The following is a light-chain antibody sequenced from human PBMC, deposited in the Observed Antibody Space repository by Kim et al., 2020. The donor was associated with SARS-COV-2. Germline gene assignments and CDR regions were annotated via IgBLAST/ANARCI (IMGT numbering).Light chain of an antibody. CDR1: SGHSSYA. J-gene: IGLJ3*02. Sequence: QPVLTQSPSASASLGASVKRTCTLSSGHSSYAIAWHQQQPEKGPRYLMKLNSDGSHDKGDGIPDRFSGSSSGAERYLTISSLQSEDEADYYCQTWGTGTWVFGGGTQLTVL. CDR3: QTWGTGTWV. V-gene: IGLV4-69*02. CDR2: LNSDGSH.